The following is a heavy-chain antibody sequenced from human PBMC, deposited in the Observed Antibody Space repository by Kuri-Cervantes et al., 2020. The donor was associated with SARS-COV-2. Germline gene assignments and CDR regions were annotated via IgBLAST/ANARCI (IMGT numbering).Heavy chain of an antibody. J-gene: IGHJ6*03. Sequence: SETLSLTCTVSGGSISSSSYYWGWIRQPPGKGLEWIGSIYYSGSNYYNPSLKSRVTISVDTSKNQFSLKLSSVTAADTAVYYCARVDGLGYYYYYMDVWGKGTTVTVSS. CDR1: GGSISSSSYY. CDR2: IYYSGSN. V-gene: IGHV4-39*07. D-gene: IGHD3/OR15-3a*01. CDR3: ARVDGLGYYYYYMDV.